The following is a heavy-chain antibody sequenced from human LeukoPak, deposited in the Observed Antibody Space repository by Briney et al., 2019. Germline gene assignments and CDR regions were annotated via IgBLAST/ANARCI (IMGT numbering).Heavy chain of an antibody. V-gene: IGHV1-69*13. CDR2: IIPIFGTA. J-gene: IGHJ4*02. CDR1: GGTFSSYA. Sequence: GASVKVSCKASGGTFSSYAISWVRQAPGQGLEWMGGIIPIFGTANYAQKFQGRVTITADESTSTAYMELSSLRSEDTAVYYCARSFAYCGGDCYSSDYWGQGTLVTVSS. CDR3: ARSFAYCGGDCYSSDY. D-gene: IGHD2-21*01.